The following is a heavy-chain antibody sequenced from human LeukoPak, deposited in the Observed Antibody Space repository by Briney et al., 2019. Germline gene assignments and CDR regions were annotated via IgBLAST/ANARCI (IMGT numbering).Heavy chain of an antibody. D-gene: IGHD2-21*01. CDR1: GFTFSSYA. CDR2: ISGSGGST. CDR3: AKDQPPPTYCYPPAADY. Sequence: PGGSLRLSCAASGFTFSSYAMSWVRQAPGKGLEWVSAISGSGGSTYYADSVKGRFTISRDNSKNTLYLQMNSLRAEDTAVYYCAKDQPPPTYCYPPAADYWGQGTLVTVSS. J-gene: IGHJ4*02. V-gene: IGHV3-23*01.